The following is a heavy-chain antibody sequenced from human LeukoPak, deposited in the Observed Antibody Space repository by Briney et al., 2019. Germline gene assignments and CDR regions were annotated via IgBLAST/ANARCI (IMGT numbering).Heavy chain of an antibody. CDR2: ISSSSSTI. Sequence: GGSLRLSCAASGFTFSSYSMNWVRQAPGKGLEWVSYISSSSSTIYYADSVKGRFTISRDNAKNSLYLQTNSLRAEDTAVYYCTRVRMVVAATWSSYNWFDPWGQGTLVTVSS. V-gene: IGHV3-48*01. CDR3: TRVRMVVAATWSSYNWFDP. CDR1: GFTFSSYS. J-gene: IGHJ5*02. D-gene: IGHD2-15*01.